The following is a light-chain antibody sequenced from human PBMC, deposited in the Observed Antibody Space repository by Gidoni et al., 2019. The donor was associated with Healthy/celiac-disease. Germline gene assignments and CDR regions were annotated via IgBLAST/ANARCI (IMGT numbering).Light chain of an antibody. CDR1: QDISNY. V-gene: IGKV1-33*01. CDR2: DAS. Sequence: DIQMTQSPSSLSASVGDRVTITCQASQDISNYLNWYQQKPGKAPKLLIYDASNLETGVPSRFSGSGSGTDFTFTISSLQPEDIATYDCQQYDSFTFGPGTKVDIK. CDR3: QQYDSFT. J-gene: IGKJ3*01.